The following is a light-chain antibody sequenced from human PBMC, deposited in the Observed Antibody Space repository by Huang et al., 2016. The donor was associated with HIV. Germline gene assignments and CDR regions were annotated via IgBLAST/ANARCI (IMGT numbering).Light chain of an antibody. CDR2: AVS. CDR3: QQYDNRPPWT. J-gene: IGKJ1*01. CDR1: QSVSSN. V-gene: IGKV3-15*01. Sequence: TQSPATLSVSLGERATLSCRATQSVSSNLAWYQQKIGQAPRLLIYAVSARANGVSSRFSGSGSGTEFTLTISSLKSEDSAVYYCQQYDNRPPWTFGQGTKVEI.